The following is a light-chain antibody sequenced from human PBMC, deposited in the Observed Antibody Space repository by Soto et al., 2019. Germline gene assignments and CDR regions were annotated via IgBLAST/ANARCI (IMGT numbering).Light chain of an antibody. J-gene: IGKJ1*01. CDR1: LSISSW. CDR3: QHYNTYPWT. V-gene: IGKV1-5*03. Sequence: DIQMTQSPSTLSASVGDRVTVTCRASLSISSWLAWYQQKAGKAPKLLIYKASALESGVPSRFSGSGSGTEFTLTISSPEPEDFATYYCQHYNTYPWTFGQGTKVEIK. CDR2: KAS.